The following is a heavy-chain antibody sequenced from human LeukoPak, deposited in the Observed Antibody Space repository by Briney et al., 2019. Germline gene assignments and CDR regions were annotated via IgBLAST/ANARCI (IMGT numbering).Heavy chain of an antibody. J-gene: IGHJ5*02. Sequence: SETLSLTCAVYGGSFSGYYWSWIRQPPGKGLEWIGEINHSGSTNYNPSLKSRVTISVDTSKNQFSLKLSSVTAADTVVYYCARGGRITMVRGVIRGNWFDPWGQGTLVTVSS. CDR2: INHSGST. D-gene: IGHD3-10*01. CDR3: ARGGRITMVRGVIRGNWFDP. V-gene: IGHV4-34*01. CDR1: GGSFSGYY.